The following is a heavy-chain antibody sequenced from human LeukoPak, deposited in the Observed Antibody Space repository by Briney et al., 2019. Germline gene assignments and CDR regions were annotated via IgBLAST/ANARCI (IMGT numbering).Heavy chain of an antibody. Sequence: MSSETLSLTCAVSGGSISSSNWWSWVRQPPGKGLEWIGEIYHSGSTNYNPSLKSRVTISVDKSKNQFSLKLSSVTAADTAVYYCARVSTNYDILTGYYKGNAFDIWGQGTMVTVSS. CDR1: GGSISSSNW. CDR3: ARVSTNYDILTGYYKGNAFDI. D-gene: IGHD3-9*01. J-gene: IGHJ3*02. CDR2: IYHSGST. V-gene: IGHV4-4*02.